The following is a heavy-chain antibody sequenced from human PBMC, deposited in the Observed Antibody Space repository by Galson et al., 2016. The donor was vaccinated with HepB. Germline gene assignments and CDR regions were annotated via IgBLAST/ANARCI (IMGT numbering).Heavy chain of an antibody. CDR3: AKDRAAPGPFDY. CDR2: ISNSADAT. V-gene: IGHV3-23*01. CDR1: GFTFSNYA. D-gene: IGHD6-13*01. J-gene: IGHJ4*02. Sequence: SLRLSCAASGFTFSNYAMSWVRQAPGKGLEWVSSISNSADATYYADSVKGRLNISRDNSKNTLYLQMNSLRAEDTAVYYCAKDRAAPGPFDYWGQGTLVTVSS.